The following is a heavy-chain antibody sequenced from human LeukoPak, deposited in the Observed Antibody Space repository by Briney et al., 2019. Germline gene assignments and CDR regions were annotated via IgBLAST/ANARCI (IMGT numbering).Heavy chain of an antibody. D-gene: IGHD6-19*01. CDR3: ARMTVSGRDNWFDP. CDR2: LNPNSGNT. Sequence: ASVKVSCKASGYTFTSYDINWVRQATGQGLEWMGWLNPNSGNTGYAQKFQGRVTITRDTSINTAYMELSSLRSKDTAVYYCARMTVSGRDNWFDPWGQGTLVTVSS. J-gene: IGHJ5*02. CDR1: GYTFTSYD. V-gene: IGHV1-8*03.